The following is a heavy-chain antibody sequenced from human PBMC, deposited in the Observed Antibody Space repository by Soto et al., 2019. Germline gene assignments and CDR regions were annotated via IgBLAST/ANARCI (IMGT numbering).Heavy chain of an antibody. CDR2: ISGSGGST. D-gene: IGHD4-4*01. CDR1: GVTFSSYA. CDR3: AKDSCNYLSHAFDI. Sequence: GWAIKLSSAASGVTFSSYAMGWARQAPGKGLEWVSAISGSGGSTYYADSVKGRFTISRDNSKNTLYLQMNSLRAEDTAVYYCAKDSCNYLSHAFDIWGQGTMVTVSS. V-gene: IGHV3-23*01. J-gene: IGHJ3*02.